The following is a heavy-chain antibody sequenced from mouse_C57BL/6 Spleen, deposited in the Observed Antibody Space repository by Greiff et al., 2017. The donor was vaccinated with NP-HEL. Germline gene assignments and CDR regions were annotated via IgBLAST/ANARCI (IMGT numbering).Heavy chain of an antibody. CDR3: TREHYSSYGTWFAY. CDR2: ISSGGDYI. V-gene: IGHV5-9-1*02. D-gene: IGHD2-5*01. J-gene: IGHJ3*01. Sequence: EVQRVESGEGLVKPGGSLKLSCAASGFTFSSYAMSWVRQTPEKRLEWVAYISSGGDYIYDADTVKGRFTISRDNARNTLYLQMSSLKSEDTAMYYCTREHYSSYGTWFAYWGQGTLVTVSA. CDR1: GFTFSSYA.